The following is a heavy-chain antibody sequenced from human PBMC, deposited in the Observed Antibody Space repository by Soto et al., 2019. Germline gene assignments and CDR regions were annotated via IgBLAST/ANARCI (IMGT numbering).Heavy chain of an antibody. CDR2: IWYDGSNK. CDR3: ARDKGEVGAPAY. CDR1: GFTFSSYG. Sequence: QVQLVESGGGMVQPGKSLRLSCAASGFTFSSYGMHWVRQAPGKGLEWVAVIWYDGSNKYYADSVKGRFTISRDNSKNTLYLQMNSLRAEDTAVYYCARDKGEVGAPAYWGQGTLVTVSS. V-gene: IGHV3-33*01. D-gene: IGHD1-26*01. J-gene: IGHJ4*02.